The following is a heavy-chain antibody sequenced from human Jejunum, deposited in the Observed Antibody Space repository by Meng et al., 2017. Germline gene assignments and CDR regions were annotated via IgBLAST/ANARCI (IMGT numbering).Heavy chain of an antibody. D-gene: IGHD3-3*02. CDR2: ISGSGLPGYI. CDR3: ARDMHPGRLVFKIDY. CDR1: GFTFSTYS. Sequence: GESLKISCATSGFTFSTYSMNWVRQAPGKGLEWVSSISGSGLPGYIYYADSVRGRFTISKDNAKDSVHLQMDSLRAEDTAVYYCARDMHPGRLVFKIDYWGQGTVVTVSS. V-gene: IGHV3-21*01. J-gene: IGHJ4*02.